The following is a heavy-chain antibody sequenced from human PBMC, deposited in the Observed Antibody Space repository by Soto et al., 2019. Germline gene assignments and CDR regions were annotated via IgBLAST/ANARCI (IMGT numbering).Heavy chain of an antibody. Sequence: EVQLVESGGGLVQPGGSLRLSCAASGFTISSYWMHWVRQAPGKGLVWVSRINSDGSSTSYADSVKGRFTISRDNAKNTLYLQMNSLRAEDTAVYYCGGGRPVKGSSWYGAPDYWGQGTLVTVSS. CDR2: INSDGSST. J-gene: IGHJ4*02. V-gene: IGHV3-74*01. D-gene: IGHD6-13*01. CDR3: GGGRPVKGSSWYGAPDY. CDR1: GFTISSYW.